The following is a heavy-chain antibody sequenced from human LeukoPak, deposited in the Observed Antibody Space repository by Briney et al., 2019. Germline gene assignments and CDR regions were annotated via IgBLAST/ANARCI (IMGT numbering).Heavy chain of an antibody. J-gene: IGHJ3*02. Sequence: GGSLRLSCAASGFTFSSYAMSWVRQAPGKGLEWVSTISGSGGSTYYADSVKGRFTISRDNSKNTLYLQMNSLRAEDTAVYYCAKGVGIYKNYDAFDIWGQGTMVTVSS. V-gene: IGHV3-23*01. D-gene: IGHD5-12*01. CDR3: AKGVGIYKNYDAFDI. CDR1: GFTFSSYA. CDR2: ISGSGGST.